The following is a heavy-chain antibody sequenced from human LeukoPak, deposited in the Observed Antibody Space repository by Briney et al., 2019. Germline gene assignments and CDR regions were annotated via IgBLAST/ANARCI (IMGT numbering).Heavy chain of an antibody. D-gene: IGHD3-3*01. CDR1: GFTFDDYA. CDR3: AKEADFWSGHYFDY. V-gene: IGHV3-9*01. CDR2: ISWNSGSI. Sequence: GRSLRLSCAASGFTFDDYAMHWVRQAPGKGLEWVSGISWNSGSIGYADSVKGRFTISRDNAKNSLYLQMNSLRAEDTALYYCAKEADFWSGHYFDYWGQGTLVTVSS. J-gene: IGHJ4*02.